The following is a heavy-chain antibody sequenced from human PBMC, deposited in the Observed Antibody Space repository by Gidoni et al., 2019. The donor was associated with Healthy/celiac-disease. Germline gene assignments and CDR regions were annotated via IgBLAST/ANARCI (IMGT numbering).Heavy chain of an antibody. J-gene: IGHJ4*02. CDR2: INPICGTA. CDR1: GGTFSSYA. D-gene: IGHD5-18*01. V-gene: IGHV1-69*06. Sequence: QVQLVQSGAEVTKPGSSVNVSCKASGGTFSSYAISWVRQAPGQGLEWMGGINPICGTANYAQKFQGRVTITADKSTSTAYMELSSLRSEDTAVYYCARGYSYGSPNDYWGQGTLVTVSS. CDR3: ARGYSYGSPNDY.